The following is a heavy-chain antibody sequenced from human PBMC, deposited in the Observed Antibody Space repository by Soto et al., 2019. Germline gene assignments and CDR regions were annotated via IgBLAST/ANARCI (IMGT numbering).Heavy chain of an antibody. Sequence: EVQLLESGGGLVKPAGSLRLSCAASGFTFSSYSMNWVRQAPGKGLEWVSSISSSSSYIYYADSVKGRFTISRDNAKNTLYLQMNSLRAEDTAVYYCARDLVVGLYYYYYGMDVWGQGPTVTVSS. V-gene: IGHV3-21*01. J-gene: IGHJ6*02. D-gene: IGHD2-15*01. CDR1: GFTFSSYS. CDR3: ARDLVVGLYYYYYGMDV. CDR2: ISSSSSYI.